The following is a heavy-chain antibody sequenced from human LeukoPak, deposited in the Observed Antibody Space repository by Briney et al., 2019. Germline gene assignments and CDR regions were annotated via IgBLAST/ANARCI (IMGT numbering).Heavy chain of an antibody. CDR1: GFTFSSYG. CDR3: ATLTGGDY. Sequence: PGGSLRLSCAASGFTFSSYGMHWVRQAAGKGLEWVAVISYDGSNKYYADSVKGRFTISRDNSKNTLYLQMTSLRAEDTAVYYCATLTGGDYWGQGTLVTVSS. V-gene: IGHV3-30*03. D-gene: IGHD1-26*01. J-gene: IGHJ4*02. CDR2: ISYDGSNK.